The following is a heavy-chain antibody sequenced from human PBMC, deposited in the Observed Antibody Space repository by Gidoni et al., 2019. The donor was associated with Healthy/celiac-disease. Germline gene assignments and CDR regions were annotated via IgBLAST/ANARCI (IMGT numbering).Heavy chain of an antibody. D-gene: IGHD3-22*01. CDR1: GFTFSSYA. CDR2: IIGRGGST. V-gene: IGHV3-23*01. J-gene: IGHJ4*02. CDR3: AKLIVYESSGQSRFDY. Sequence: EVQLLESGGGLVHPGGYPRPSCAASGFTFSSYALSWVRQAPGKWLEWVSAIIGRGGSTYYADAVKGRFTISRDNSKNTLYLQMNSLRAEDTAVYYCAKLIVYESSGQSRFDYWGQGTLVTVSS.